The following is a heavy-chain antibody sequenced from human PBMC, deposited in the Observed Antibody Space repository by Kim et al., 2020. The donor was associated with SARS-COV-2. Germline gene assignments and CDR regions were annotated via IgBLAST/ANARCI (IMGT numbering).Heavy chain of an antibody. V-gene: IGHV3-23*01. Sequence: GGSLRLSCVASGFTFSTYAMYWGRQAPGKGLEWVSGINHTADRTVYADSVKGRFTISREYSKNTLYLQMDSLRADDTAIYYCTKDCGEGGQGAHVPVS. J-gene: IGHJ4*02. D-gene: IGHD6-25*01. CDR2: INHTADRT. CDR1: GFTFSTYA. CDR3: TKDCGE.